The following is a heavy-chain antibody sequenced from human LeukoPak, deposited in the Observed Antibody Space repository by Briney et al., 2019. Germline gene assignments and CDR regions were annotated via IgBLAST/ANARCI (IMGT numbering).Heavy chain of an antibody. J-gene: IGHJ2*01. CDR1: GGSISSYY. CDR2: IYYSGST. Sequence: SETLSLTCTVSGGSISSYYWSWIRQPPGKGLEWIGYIYYSGSTNYNPSLKSRVTISVDTSKNQFSLKLSSVTAADTAVYYCARGFGYFDWLPRWYFDLWGRGTLVTVSS. D-gene: IGHD3-9*01. CDR3: ARGFGYFDWLPRWYFDL. V-gene: IGHV4-59*01.